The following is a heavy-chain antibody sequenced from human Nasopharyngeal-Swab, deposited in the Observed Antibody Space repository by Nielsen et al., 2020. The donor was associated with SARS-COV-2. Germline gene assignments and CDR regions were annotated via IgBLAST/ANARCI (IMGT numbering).Heavy chain of an antibody. V-gene: IGHV3-23*01. CDR2: ISGGDDST. J-gene: IGHJ6*02. CDR3: AKDRDSGDDSGEYYHYYGLDV. Sequence: GGSLRLSCAASGFIFSSYAMNWVRQAPGRGLEWVSAISGGDDSTKYADSVKGRFTISRDNSKNTLDLQMNSLRAEATAIYYCAKDRDSGDDSGEYYHYYGLDVWGQGTTVTVSS. CDR1: GFIFSSYA. D-gene: IGHD5-12*01.